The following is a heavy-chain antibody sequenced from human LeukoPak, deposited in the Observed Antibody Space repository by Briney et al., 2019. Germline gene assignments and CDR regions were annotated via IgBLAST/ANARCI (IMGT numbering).Heavy chain of an antibody. J-gene: IGHJ6*03. CDR2: IYTGGST. D-gene: IGHD1-26*01. V-gene: IGHV4-61*02. CDR3: ARGADPDSGSSYRYYYYYYYMDV. Sequence: PSQTLSLTCTVSGGSISSGSYYWSWIRQPAGKGLEWIGRIYTGGSTNYNPSLKSRVTISVDTSKNQFSLKLSSVTAADTAVYYCARGADPDSGSSYRYYYYYYYMDVWGKGTTVTVSS. CDR1: GGSISSGSYY.